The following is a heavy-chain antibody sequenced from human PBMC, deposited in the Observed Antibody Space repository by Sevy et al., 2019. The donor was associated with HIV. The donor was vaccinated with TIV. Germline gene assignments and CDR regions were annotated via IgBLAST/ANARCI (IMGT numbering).Heavy chain of an antibody. Sequence: GGSLRLSCAASGFTFSSATMNWVRQAPGKGLEWVAIISHDGPNKYYADSVKGRFTISRDNSRNTLSLQMDSLRSEDMAIYYCARELRNSGYDHGGWSGDYWGQGTLVTVSS. CDR3: ARELRNSGYDHGGWSGDY. CDR2: ISHDGPNK. D-gene: IGHD5-12*01. V-gene: IGHV3-30*04. J-gene: IGHJ4*02. CDR1: GFTFSSAT.